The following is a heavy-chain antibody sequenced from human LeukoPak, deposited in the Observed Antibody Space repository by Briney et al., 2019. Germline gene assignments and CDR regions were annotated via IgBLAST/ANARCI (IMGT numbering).Heavy chain of an antibody. V-gene: IGHV4-39*07. CDR2: IFYTGNT. J-gene: IGHJ5*02. Sequence: SETLSLTCTVSGGSISSSIYYWGWLRQPPGKGLEWIGRIFYTGNTYYTPSLKSRVTISLDTSKNQFSPNLRSVTAADTAVYYCAREVMGPWGQGTLVTVSS. CDR3: AREVMGP. CDR1: GGSISSSIYY.